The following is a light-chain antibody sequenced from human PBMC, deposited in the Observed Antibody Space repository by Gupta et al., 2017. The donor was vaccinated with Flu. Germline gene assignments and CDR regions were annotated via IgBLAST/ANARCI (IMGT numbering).Light chain of an antibody. CDR1: QGIRND. CDR2: AAS. Sequence: AIQITQSPSSLPASVGDRVTITCRASQGIRNDLGWYQQKPGKAPKLLIYAASSLQSGVPSRFSGSGSGTDFTLTISSLQPEDFATYYCLQDYNYPLTFGQGTKVEIK. V-gene: IGKV1-6*01. J-gene: IGKJ1*01. CDR3: LQDYNYPLT.